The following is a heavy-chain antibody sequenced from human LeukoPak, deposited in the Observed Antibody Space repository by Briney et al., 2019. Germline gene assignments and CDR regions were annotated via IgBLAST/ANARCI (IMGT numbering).Heavy chain of an antibody. CDR2: VNSDGSST. V-gene: IGHV3-74*01. J-gene: IGHJ6*02. CDR3: ARGRYYGMDV. CDR1: GFTFTSYW. Sequence: GGSLRLSCAASGFTFTSYWMHWVRQAPGKGLVWVSRVNSDGSSTTYADSVKGRFTISRDNVKNTLYLQMNSLRAEDTAVYYCARGRYYGMDVWGQGTTVTVSS.